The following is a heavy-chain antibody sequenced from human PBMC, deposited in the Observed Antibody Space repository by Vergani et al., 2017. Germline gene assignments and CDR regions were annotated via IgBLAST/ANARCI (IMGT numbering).Heavy chain of an antibody. CDR2: ISYDGSNK. D-gene: IGHD2-2*01. CDR3: AKDLSCSSTSCYPY. CDR1: GFTFSSYG. Sequence: QVQLVESGGGVVQPGRSLRLSCAASGFTFSSYGMHWVRQAPGKGLEWVAVISYDGSNKYYADSVEGRFTISRDNSKNTLYLQMNSLRAEDTAVYYCAKDLSCSSTSCYPYWGQGTLVTVSS. V-gene: IGHV3-30*18. J-gene: IGHJ4*02.